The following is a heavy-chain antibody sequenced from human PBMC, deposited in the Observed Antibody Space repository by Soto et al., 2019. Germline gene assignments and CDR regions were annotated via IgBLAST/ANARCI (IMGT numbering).Heavy chain of an antibody. V-gene: IGHV5-51*01. J-gene: IGHJ6*02. D-gene: IGHD2-2*01. Sequence: GESLKISCKGSGYSFTSYWFGWVRKMPGKGLEWMGIIYPGDSDTRYSPSFQGQVTISADKSISTAYLQWSSLKASDTAMYYCARHYCSSTSCYPVYYYYYGMDVWGQGTTVTVSS. CDR3: ARHYCSSTSCYPVYYYYYGMDV. CDR1: GYSFTSYW. CDR2: IYPGDSDT.